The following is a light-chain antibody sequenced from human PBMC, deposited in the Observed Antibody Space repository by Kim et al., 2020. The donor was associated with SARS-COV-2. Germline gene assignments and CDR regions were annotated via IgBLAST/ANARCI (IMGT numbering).Light chain of an antibody. CDR2: KDE. J-gene: IGLJ2*01. CDR1: RSNIGNNG. Sequence: QRVTISCSGGRSNIGNNGVNWYQQFPGMSPKLLIYKDEQRPSGVPDRFSGSKSGTSASLAISGLQSEDEADYYCAAWDDSPSGYVLVGGGTQLTVL. CDR3: AAWDDSPSGYVL. V-gene: IGLV1-44*01.